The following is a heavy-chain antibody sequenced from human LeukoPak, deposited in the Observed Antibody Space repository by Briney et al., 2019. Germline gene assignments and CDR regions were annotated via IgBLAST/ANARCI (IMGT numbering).Heavy chain of an antibody. CDR1: GGSISSYY. J-gene: IGHJ3*02. D-gene: IGHD1-26*01. Sequence: SETLSLTCTVSGGSISSYYWSWVRQPPGKGLEWIGYIYYSGSTNYNPSLKSRVTISVDTSRNQFSLNLSSVTTADTAVYYCARDRRRELLHAFDIWGQGTMVTVSS. CDR3: ARDRRRELLHAFDI. V-gene: IGHV4-59*01. CDR2: IYYSGST.